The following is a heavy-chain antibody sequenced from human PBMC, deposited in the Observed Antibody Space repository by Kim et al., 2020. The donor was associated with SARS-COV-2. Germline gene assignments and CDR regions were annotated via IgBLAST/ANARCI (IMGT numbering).Heavy chain of an antibody. CDR2: IYYSGRI. CDR3: ARSYGDYLWDY. J-gene: IGHJ4*02. D-gene: IGHD4-17*01. V-gene: IGHV4-59*12. Sequence: SETLSLTCIVSGGSISSYYWSWVRQPPGKGLEWIGYIYYSGRINYNASLKSRVTMSVDTSKNQFSLNLTSVTAADTAVYYCARSYGDYLWDYWGQGALVTVSS. CDR1: GGSISSYY.